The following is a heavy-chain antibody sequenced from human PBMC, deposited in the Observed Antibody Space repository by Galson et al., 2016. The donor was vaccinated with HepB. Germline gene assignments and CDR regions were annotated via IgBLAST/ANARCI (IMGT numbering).Heavy chain of an antibody. CDR3: AKDYYYDTSAYFRPYFDY. J-gene: IGHJ4*02. D-gene: IGHD3-22*01. Sequence: SLRLSCAASGFTFSSYAMSWVRQAPGKGLEWVSFISGSSGKTYYADSVKGRFTVSRDNSKNTLYLQMNSLRAEDTAKYYCAKDYYYDTSAYFRPYFDYWGQGTLVTVSS. CDR1: GFTFSSYA. CDR2: ISGSSGKT. V-gene: IGHV3-23*01.